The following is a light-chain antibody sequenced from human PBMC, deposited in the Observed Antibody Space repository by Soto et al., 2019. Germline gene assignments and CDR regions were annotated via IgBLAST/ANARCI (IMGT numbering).Light chain of an antibody. CDR2: RDT. CDR3: QSADTGGTSWV. V-gene: IGLV3-25*02. Sequence: ELTQPPSVSVPPGQTARITCSGDALPKQYSYWYQQRPGQAPLLLIYRDTERPSGIPERFSGSSSGTTVTLTISGVQAEDDADYFCQSADTGGTSWVFGGGTKVTVL. J-gene: IGLJ3*02. CDR1: ALPKQY.